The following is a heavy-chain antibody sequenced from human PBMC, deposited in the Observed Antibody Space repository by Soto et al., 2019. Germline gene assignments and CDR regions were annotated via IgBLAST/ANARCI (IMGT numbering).Heavy chain of an antibody. CDR2: IYPAGPT. CDR3: ARDADSSGLHY. V-gene: IGHV3-53*02. Sequence: EVSLVETGGGLIHPGGSLRLSCAASGFTVSGMFMNWVRQAPGKGLEWVSVIYPAGPTYYADSVKGRFTISSDNSKNTLFPQLNNLTAEDTAGYYCARDADSSGLHYWGQGILVTVSS. D-gene: IGHD6-19*01. CDR1: GFTVSGMF. J-gene: IGHJ4*02.